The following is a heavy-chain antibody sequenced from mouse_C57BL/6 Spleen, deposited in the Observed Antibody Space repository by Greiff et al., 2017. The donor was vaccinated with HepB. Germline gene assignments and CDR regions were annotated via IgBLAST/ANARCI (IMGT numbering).Heavy chain of an antibody. CDR2: IYPGDGDT. Sequence: QVQLQQSGPELVKPGASVKISCKASGYAFSSSWMNWVKQRPGKGLEWIGRIYPGDGDTNYNGKFKGKATLTADKSSSTAYMQLSSLTSEDAAVYFCARGGVYYGGSYGWYFDVWGTGTTVTVSS. CDR1: GYAFSSSW. J-gene: IGHJ1*03. V-gene: IGHV1-82*01. D-gene: IGHD1-1*01. CDR3: ARGGVYYGGSYGWYFDV.